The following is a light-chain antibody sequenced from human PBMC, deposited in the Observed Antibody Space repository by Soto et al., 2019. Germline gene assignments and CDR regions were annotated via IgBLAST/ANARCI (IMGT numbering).Light chain of an antibody. CDR1: QSVSSSY. CDR3: QHYGSSWT. Sequence: EIVLTQSPGTLSLSPGERATLSCRASQSVSSSYLAWYQQKPAQAPRLLIYGASSRATGIPDRFSGSGSGTDFTLTISRLEPEDFAVYYCQHYGSSWTFGQGTKVDIK. J-gene: IGKJ1*01. V-gene: IGKV3-20*01. CDR2: GAS.